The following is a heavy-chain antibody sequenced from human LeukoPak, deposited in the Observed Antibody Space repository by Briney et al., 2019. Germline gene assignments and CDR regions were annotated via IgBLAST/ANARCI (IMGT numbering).Heavy chain of an antibody. Sequence: SETLSLTCTVSGGSISSYYWSWIRQPAGKGLEWIGRIYTSGSTNYNPSLKSRVTMSVDTSKNQFSLKLSSVTAADTAVYYCARGEYCSSTSCYDAFDIWGQGTMVTVSS. D-gene: IGHD2-2*01. V-gene: IGHV4-4*07. CDR2: IYTSGST. CDR1: GGSISSYY. CDR3: ARGEYCSSTSCYDAFDI. J-gene: IGHJ3*02.